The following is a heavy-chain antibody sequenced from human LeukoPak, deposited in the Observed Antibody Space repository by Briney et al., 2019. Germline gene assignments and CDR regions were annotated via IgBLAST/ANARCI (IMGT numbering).Heavy chain of an antibody. CDR3: AREGYYDSSGYDY. CDR2: IYTNGST. CDR1: GGSISSGSYY. V-gene: IGHV4-61*02. D-gene: IGHD3-22*01. J-gene: IGHJ4*02. Sequence: PSETLSLTCTVSGGSISSGSYYWSWIRQPAGKGLEWIGRIYTNGSTNYNPSLKSRVTISVDTSKNQFSLKLSSVTAADTAVYYCAREGYYDSSGYDYWGQGTLVTVSS.